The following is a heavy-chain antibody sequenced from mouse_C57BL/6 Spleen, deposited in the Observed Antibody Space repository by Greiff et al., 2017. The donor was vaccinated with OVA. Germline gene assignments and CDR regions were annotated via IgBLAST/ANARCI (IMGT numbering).Heavy chain of an antibody. J-gene: IGHJ4*01. V-gene: IGHV2-5*01. CDR3: AKKHDYDGAMDY. CDR1: GFSLTSYG. D-gene: IGHD2-4*01. Sequence: VQLQESGPGLVQPSQSLSITCTVSGFSLTSYGVHWVRQSPGKGLEWLGVIWRGGSTDYNAAFMSRLSITKDNSKSQVFFKMNSLQADDTAIYYCAKKHDYDGAMDYWGQGTSVTVSS. CDR2: IWRGGST.